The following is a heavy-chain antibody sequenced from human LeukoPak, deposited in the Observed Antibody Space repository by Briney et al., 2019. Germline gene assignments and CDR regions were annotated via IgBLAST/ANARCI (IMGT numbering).Heavy chain of an antibody. CDR2: ISSSSSYI. CDR3: ARARYSSGWYIDY. D-gene: IGHD6-19*01. Sequence: GGSLRLSCAASGFTFSSYSMDWVRQAPGKGLEWVSSISSSSSYIYYADSVKGRFTISRDNAKNSLYLQMNSLRAEDTAVYYCARARYSSGWYIDYWGQGTLVTVSS. CDR1: GFTFSSYS. V-gene: IGHV3-21*01. J-gene: IGHJ4*02.